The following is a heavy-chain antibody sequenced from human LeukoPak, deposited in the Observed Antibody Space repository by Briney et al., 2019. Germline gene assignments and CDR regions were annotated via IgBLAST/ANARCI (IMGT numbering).Heavy chain of an antibody. V-gene: IGHV1-69*13. CDR1: GGTFSSYA. Sequence: SVKVSCKASGGTFSSYAISWVRQAPGQGLEWMGGIIPIFGTANYAQKFQGRVTITADESTSTAYMELSSLRSEDTAVYYCAGEGAAEAKNFDYWGQGTLVIVSS. J-gene: IGHJ4*02. CDR2: IIPIFGTA. CDR3: AGEGAAEAKNFDY. D-gene: IGHD6-25*01.